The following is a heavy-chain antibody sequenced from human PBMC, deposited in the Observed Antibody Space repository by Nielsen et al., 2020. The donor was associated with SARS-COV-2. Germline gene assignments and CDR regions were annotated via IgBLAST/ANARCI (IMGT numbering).Heavy chain of an antibody. CDR3: ARITPSSGWDY. V-gene: IGHV1-3*01. D-gene: IGHD6-19*01. CDR2: INAGNGNT. CDR1: RYSFASYS. Sequence: VSVKVSCKASRYSFASYSMHWVRQAPGQRLEWMGWINAGNGNTRYSQKFQGRVTITRDTSASTAYMELSSLRSEDTAVYYCARITPSSGWDYWGQGTLVTVSS. J-gene: IGHJ4*02.